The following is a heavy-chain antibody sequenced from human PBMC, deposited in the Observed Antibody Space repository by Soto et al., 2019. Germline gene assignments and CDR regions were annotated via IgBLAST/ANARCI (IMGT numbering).Heavy chain of an antibody. J-gene: IGHJ6*02. CDR3: ARGCRPDIVLVPAAYYYYGMDV. D-gene: IGHD2-2*01. CDR1: GGTFSSYA. Sequence: SVKVSCKASGGTFSSYAISWVRQAPGQGLEWMGGIIPIFGTANYAQKFQGRVTITADESTGTAYMELSSLRSEDTAVYYCARGCRPDIVLVPAAYYYYGMDVWGQGTTVTVSS. V-gene: IGHV1-69*13. CDR2: IIPIFGTA.